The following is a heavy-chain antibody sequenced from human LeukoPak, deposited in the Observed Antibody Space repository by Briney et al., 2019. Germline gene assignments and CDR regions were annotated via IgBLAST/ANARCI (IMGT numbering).Heavy chain of an antibody. Sequence: SETLSLTCTVSGGSISSYYWSWIRQPPGKGLEWIGYIYYSGSTNYNPSLKSRVTISVDTSKNQFSLKLSSVTAADTAVYYCARALGGGYYAFRFDPWGQGILVTVSS. D-gene: IGHD3-22*01. J-gene: IGHJ5*02. CDR1: GGSISSYY. V-gene: IGHV4-59*01. CDR2: IYYSGST. CDR3: ARALGGGYYAFRFDP.